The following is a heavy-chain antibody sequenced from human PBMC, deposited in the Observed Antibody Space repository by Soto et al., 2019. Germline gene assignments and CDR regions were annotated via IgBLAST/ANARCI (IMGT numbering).Heavy chain of an antibody. CDR2: ISASGANT. V-gene: IGHV3-23*01. CDR3: ARSFGDYA. Sequence: EVQLLESGGGLVQPGGSLRLSCAASGLTFSSYAMTWVHQAPGKGLEWVSTISASGANTYYADSVKGRFTISRDNSKNTLYLQTNSLSAEDTALYYCARSFGDYAWGQGTLVTVSS. CDR1: GLTFSSYA. J-gene: IGHJ4*02. D-gene: IGHD4-17*01.